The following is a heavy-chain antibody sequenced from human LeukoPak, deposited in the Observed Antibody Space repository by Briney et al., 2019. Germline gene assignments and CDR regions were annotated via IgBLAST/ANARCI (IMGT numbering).Heavy chain of an antibody. D-gene: IGHD6-19*01. V-gene: IGHV1-8*03. CDR1: GYTFTSYD. J-gene: IGHJ6*03. CDR3: ARGSTSSGWYSFLDLYYYYYMDV. CDR2: MNPNSGNK. Sequence: ASVKVSCKASGYTFTSYDINWVRQATGQGLEWMGWMNPNSGNKGYAQKFQGRVTITRNTSISTAYMELSSLRSEDTAVYYCARGSTSSGWYSFLDLYYYYYMDVWGKGTTVTVSS.